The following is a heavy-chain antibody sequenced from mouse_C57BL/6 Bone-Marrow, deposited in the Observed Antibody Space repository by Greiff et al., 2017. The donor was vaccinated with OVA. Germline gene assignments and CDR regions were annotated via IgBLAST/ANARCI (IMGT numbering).Heavy chain of an antibody. CDR1: GYTFTSYW. CDR3: AADYDLYWYFDV. Sequence: VQLQQPGAELVKPGASVKLSCKASGYTFTSYWMQWVKQRPGQGLEWIGEIDPADSYTNYKQKFKGKATLTVDTASSTAYMQLSSLTSEDAAVYYCAADYDLYWYFDVWGTGTTVTVSS. D-gene: IGHD2-4*01. CDR2: IDPADSYT. J-gene: IGHJ1*03. V-gene: IGHV1-50*01.